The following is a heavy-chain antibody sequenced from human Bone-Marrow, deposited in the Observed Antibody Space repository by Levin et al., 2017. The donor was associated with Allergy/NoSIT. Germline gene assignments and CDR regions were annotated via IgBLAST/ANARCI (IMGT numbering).Heavy chain of an antibody. Sequence: AASVKVSCKASGYTFTSYAMHWVRQAPGQRLEWMGWINAGNGNTKYSQKFQGRVTITRDTSASTAYMELSSLRSEDTAVYYCAREWSPSYCGGDCYPIGVGAFDIWGQGTMVTVSS. CDR1: GYTFTSYA. CDR3: AREWSPSYCGGDCYPIGVGAFDI. D-gene: IGHD2-21*02. J-gene: IGHJ3*02. CDR2: INAGNGNT. V-gene: IGHV1-3*01.